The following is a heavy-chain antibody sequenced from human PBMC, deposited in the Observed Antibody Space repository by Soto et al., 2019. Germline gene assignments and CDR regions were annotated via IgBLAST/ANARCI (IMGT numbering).Heavy chain of an antibody. CDR1: GFTVSNNH. CDR2: VHVVGST. J-gene: IGHJ4*02. CDR3: AGRLTTAASLDY. Sequence: VQLVESGGGLIQPGGSLRLSCAASGFTVSNNHMTWVRQAAGKGLELVSFVHVVGSTSYADSVKGRFTISRDNSKNPLYLQMDSLRAEDTAIYFCAGRLTTAASLDYWGRGTLVTVSS. D-gene: IGHD3-16*01. V-gene: IGHV3-53*01.